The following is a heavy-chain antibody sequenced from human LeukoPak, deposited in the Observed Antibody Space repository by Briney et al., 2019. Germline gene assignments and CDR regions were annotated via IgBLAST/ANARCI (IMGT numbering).Heavy chain of an antibody. CDR1: GFTYSDYG. Sequence: GGSLRLSCAASGFTYSDYGVHWVRQAPGRGLEWVAFILNDGTWEYYPDSVKGRLTISRDNSRNTLYLQMNSVRLEDTAIYYCVKRGSISHNWFDSWGQGTLVTVSS. CDR2: ILNDGTWE. D-gene: IGHD3-16*01. CDR3: VKRGSISHNWFDS. J-gene: IGHJ5*01. V-gene: IGHV3-30*02.